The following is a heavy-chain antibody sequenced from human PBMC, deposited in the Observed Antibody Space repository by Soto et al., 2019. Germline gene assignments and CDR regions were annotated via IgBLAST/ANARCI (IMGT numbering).Heavy chain of an antibody. V-gene: IGHV3-23*01. CDR2: ISGSGGST. Sequence: GGSLXLSCAASGFTFSSESMSWVRQAPGKGLEWVSAISGSGGSTYYADSVKGRFTISRDNSKNTLYLQMNSLRAEDTAVYYCAKVFEKVRYGDFGYWGQGTLVTVSS. D-gene: IGHD4-17*01. J-gene: IGHJ4*02. CDR1: GFTFSSES. CDR3: AKVFEKVRYGDFGY.